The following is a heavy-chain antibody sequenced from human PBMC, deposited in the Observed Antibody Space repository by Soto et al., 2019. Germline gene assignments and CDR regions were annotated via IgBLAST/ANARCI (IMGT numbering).Heavy chain of an antibody. D-gene: IGHD3-22*01. V-gene: IGHV3-23*01. J-gene: IGHJ4*02. CDR1: GFTFNTYA. Sequence: GGSLRLSCAASGFTFNTYAMSWVRQAPGKGLEWVSAISGSGGSTYYPDSVKGRFTISRDNSKNTLYLQMNSLRAEDTAVYYCAKGLDYYGSAGLDYWGQGTLVTVSA. CDR2: ISGSGGST. CDR3: AKGLDYYGSAGLDY.